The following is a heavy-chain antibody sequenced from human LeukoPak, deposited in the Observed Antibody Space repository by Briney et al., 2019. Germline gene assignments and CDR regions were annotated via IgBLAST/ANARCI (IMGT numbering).Heavy chain of an antibody. CDR2: MNPSSGER. J-gene: IGHJ4*02. D-gene: IGHD6-19*01. CDR3: AISYGRVAGTDFDY. Sequence: GASVRVSCKASGYTFTGYYMHWVRQAPGQGLEWMGWMNPSSGERKYVQSFQGRVTLTRDTSITTAYMGLSSLTSDDTAVYYCAISYGRVAGTDFDYWGQGTLVSVAS. CDR1: GYTFTGYY. V-gene: IGHV1-2*02.